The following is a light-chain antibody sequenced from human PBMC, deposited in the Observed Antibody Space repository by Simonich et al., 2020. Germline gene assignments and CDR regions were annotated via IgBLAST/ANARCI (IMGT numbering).Light chain of an antibody. CDR3: SSYTSSSTLV. V-gene: IGLV2-14*01. J-gene: IGLJ3*02. CDR2: DVR. CDR1: SSDVGGYNY. Sequence: QSALTQPASVSGSPGQSLTISCTGTSSDVGGYNYVSWYQQHPGQAPNLMIYDVRKRPSGVSNRFSGSKSGNTASLTISGLQAEDEADYYCSSYTSSSTLVFGGGTKLTVL.